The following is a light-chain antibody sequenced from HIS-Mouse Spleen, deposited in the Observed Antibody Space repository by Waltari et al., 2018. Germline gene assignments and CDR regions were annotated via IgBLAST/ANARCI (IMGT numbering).Light chain of an antibody. V-gene: IGLV1-47*01. CDR1: SSNIGSNY. J-gene: IGLJ3*02. CDR3: AAWDDSLSGPV. Sequence: QSVLTQPPSASGTPGQRVTISCSGSSSNIGSNYVYWYQQPPGTAPKLLTYRDNQRPSGSPDRFSGSKSGTSASLAISGLRSEDEADYYCAAWDDSLSGPVFGGGTKLTVL. CDR2: RDN.